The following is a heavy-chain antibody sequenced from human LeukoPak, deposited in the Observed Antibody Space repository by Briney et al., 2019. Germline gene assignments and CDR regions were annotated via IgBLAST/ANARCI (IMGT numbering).Heavy chain of an antibody. CDR2: INWNSDNI. J-gene: IGHJ3*02. Sequence: PGGSLRLSCAASGFTFNDHATYWVRQAPGKGLEWVSGINWNSDNIGYADSVKGRFTISRDDAKRSLFLQMNSLRTEDTALYYCARASYYFDTTGLGAVDIWGQGTMVTVSS. CDR3: ARASYYFDTTGLGAVDI. CDR1: GFTFNDHA. V-gene: IGHV3-9*01. D-gene: IGHD3-22*01.